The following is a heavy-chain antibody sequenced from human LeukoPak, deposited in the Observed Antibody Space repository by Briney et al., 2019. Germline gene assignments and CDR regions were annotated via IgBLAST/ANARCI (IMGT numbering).Heavy chain of an antibody. D-gene: IGHD4-17*01. CDR1: GFTFSDYY. CDR2: ISRSGSTI. V-gene: IGHV3-11*01. CDR3: AKEGDYGDPFDY. Sequence: PGGSLRLSCAASGFTFSDYYMSWIRQAPGKGLEWVSYISRSGSTIYYADSVKGRFTISRDNSKSTVSLQMNSLRGEDTAVYYCAKEGDYGDPFDYWGQGTLVTVSS. J-gene: IGHJ4*02.